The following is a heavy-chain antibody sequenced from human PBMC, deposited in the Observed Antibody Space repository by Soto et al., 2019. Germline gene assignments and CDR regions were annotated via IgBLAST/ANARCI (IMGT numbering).Heavy chain of an antibody. CDR3: ARVAAAGSSFDY. D-gene: IGHD6-13*01. J-gene: IGHJ4*02. CDR1: GGTFSSYT. V-gene: IGHV1-69*08. CDR2: IIPNHGKA. Sequence: SVKVSCKASGGTFSSYTISWVRQAPGQGLEWMGRIIPNHGKANYAQKFQGRVTMTADTSTSTAYMELRSLRSDDTAVYYCARVAAAGSSFDYWGQGTLVTVSS.